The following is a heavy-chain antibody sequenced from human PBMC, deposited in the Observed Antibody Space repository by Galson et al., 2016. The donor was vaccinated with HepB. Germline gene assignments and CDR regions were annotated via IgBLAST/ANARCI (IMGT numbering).Heavy chain of an antibody. CDR2: IHLSRGT. V-gene: IGHV4-59*01. CDR1: GASMNSYY. J-gene: IGHJ4*02. D-gene: IGHD3-16*01. CDR3: AGTFRGGY. Sequence: SETLSLTCSVSGASMNSYYWSWIRQPPGKGLEWIGYIHLSRGTNYSPSLTSRVTISLDTSKNQFSLKLTSVTAADTAVYYCAGTFRGGYWGQGTLVIVSS.